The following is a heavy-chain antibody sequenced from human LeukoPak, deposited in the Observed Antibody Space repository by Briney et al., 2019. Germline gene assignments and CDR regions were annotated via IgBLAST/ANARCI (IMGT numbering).Heavy chain of an antibody. Sequence: GASVKVSCKASGYTFTSYGISWVRQAPGQGLEWMGWISAYNGNTNYAQKLQGRVTMTTDTSTSTAYMELRSLKSDDTAVYYCARAGGYYDFWSGSIFDPWGQGTLVTVSS. CDR3: ARAGGYYDFWSGSIFDP. CDR2: ISAYNGNT. J-gene: IGHJ5*02. D-gene: IGHD3-3*01. V-gene: IGHV1-18*01. CDR1: GYTFTSYG.